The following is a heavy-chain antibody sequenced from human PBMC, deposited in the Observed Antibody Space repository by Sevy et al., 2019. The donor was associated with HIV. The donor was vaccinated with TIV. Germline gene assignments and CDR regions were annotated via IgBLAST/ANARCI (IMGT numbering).Heavy chain of an antibody. Sequence: SENLSLTCTVSGDSISSNNFYWGWVRQPPENGLEWIGSIYYTGSTYYNPSLKSRVTISVDTSKNQFSLKLTSVTAADTAVYYSAREAVALDYWGQGTSVTVSS. D-gene: IGHD6-19*01. CDR3: AREAVALDY. J-gene: IGHJ4*01. CDR2: IYYTGST. CDR1: GDSISSNNFY. V-gene: IGHV4-39*02.